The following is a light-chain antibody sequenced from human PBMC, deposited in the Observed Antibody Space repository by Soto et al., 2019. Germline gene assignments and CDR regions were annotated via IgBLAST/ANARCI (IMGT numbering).Light chain of an antibody. J-gene: IGLJ1*01. CDR3: SSFTNTITRYA. CDR2: EVS. CDR1: SSDVGGYNY. V-gene: IGLV2-14*01. Sequence: QSALTQPASVSGSPGQSITISCTGTSSDVGGYNYVSWFQHHPGKAPKLIIYEVSYRPSGVSNRFSGSKSGDTASLTISGLQAEDEADYYCSSFTNTITRYAFGTGTKLPVL.